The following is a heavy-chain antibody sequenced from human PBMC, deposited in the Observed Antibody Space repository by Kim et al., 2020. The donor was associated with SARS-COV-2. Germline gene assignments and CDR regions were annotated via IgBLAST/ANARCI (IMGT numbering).Heavy chain of an antibody. J-gene: IGHJ5*02. Sequence: SETLSLTCTVSGDSLSSDYWSWNRQPTGKGLEWIGRIYTSGRTNYNPSLQSRVTMSVDMSKNQFSLKLSSVTAAVTAVYYCASALGPWGQGTLVTVSS. CDR1: GDSLSSDY. CDR2: IYTSGRT. CDR3: ASALGP. V-gene: IGHV4-4*07. D-gene: IGHD3-16*02.